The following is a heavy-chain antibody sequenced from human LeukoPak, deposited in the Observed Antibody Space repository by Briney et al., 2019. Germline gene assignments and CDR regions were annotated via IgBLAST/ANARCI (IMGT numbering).Heavy chain of an antibody. D-gene: IGHD2/OR15-2a*01. CDR2: FDLEDGET. CDR3: ATAFPLRDFGGILDY. Sequence: GAPVRVSCKVSGYSLGELSLHWVRQAPGKGLEWMGGFDLEDGETTYAQKFQGRVSMTEDTSTDTAYLDLSSLRFDDTALYYCATAFPLRDFGGILDYWGQGTLVTVSS. J-gene: IGHJ4*02. CDR1: GYSLGELS. V-gene: IGHV1-24*01.